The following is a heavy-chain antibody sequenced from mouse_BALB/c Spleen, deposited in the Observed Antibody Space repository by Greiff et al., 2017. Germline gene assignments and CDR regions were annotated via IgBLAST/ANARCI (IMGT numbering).Heavy chain of an antibody. J-gene: IGHJ3*01. CDR3: ARYGRVYGTGAY. Sequence: EVQLVESGGGLVQPGGSRKLSCAASGFTFSSFGMHWVRQAPEKGLEWVAYISSGSSTIYYADTVKGRFTISRDNPKNTLFLQMTSLRSEDTAMYYCARYGRVYGTGAYWGQGTLVTVSA. D-gene: IGHD2-1*01. CDR2: ISSGSSTI. V-gene: IGHV5-17*02. CDR1: GFTFSSFG.